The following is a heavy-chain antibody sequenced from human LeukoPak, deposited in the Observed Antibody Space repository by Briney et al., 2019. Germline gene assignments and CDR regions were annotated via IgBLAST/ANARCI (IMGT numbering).Heavy chain of an antibody. V-gene: IGHV3-53*01. Sequence: TGGSLRLSCAASGFTFSSYAMSWVRQAPGKGLEWISVLYSGGNTYYADSVKGRFTISRDNSENTLFLQMNSLRAEDTAVYYCARGISSSGWLDYWGQGTLVTVSS. CDR1: GFTFSSYA. CDR3: ARGISSSGWLDY. CDR2: LYSGGNT. J-gene: IGHJ4*02. D-gene: IGHD6-19*01.